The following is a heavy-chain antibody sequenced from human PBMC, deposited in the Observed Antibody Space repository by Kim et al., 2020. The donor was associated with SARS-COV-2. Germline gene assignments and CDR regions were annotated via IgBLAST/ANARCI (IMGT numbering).Heavy chain of an antibody. CDR1: GGSFSGYY. J-gene: IGHJ4*02. CDR2: INHSGST. CDR3: ARVPKGVVVPAAIYYFDY. D-gene: IGHD2-2*02. V-gene: IGHV4-34*01. Sequence: SETLSLTCAVYGGSFSGYYWSWIRQPPGKGLEWIGEINHSGSTNYNPSLKSRVTISVDTSKNQFSLKLSSVTAADTAVYYCARVPKGVVVPAAIYYFDYWGQGTLVTVSS.